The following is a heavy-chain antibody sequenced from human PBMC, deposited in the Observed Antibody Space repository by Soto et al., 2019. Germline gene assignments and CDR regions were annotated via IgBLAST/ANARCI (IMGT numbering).Heavy chain of an antibody. V-gene: IGHV5-10-1*01. Sequence: PVESLKISSKGAGYSFTSYWISCVRQMPGKGLEWMGRIDPSDSYTNYSPSFQGHVTISADKSISTAYLQWSSLKASDTAMYYCALPGTTVTPYYYYGMDVWGQGTTVTVSS. D-gene: IGHD4-17*01. J-gene: IGHJ6*02. CDR2: IDPSDSYT. CDR1: GYSFTSYW. CDR3: ALPGTTVTPYYYYGMDV.